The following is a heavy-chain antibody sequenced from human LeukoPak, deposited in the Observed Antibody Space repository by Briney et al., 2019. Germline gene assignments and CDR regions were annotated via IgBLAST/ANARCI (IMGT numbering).Heavy chain of an antibody. J-gene: IGHJ4*02. CDR3: ASVTMVRGPHFDY. CDR2: MYSGGST. V-gene: IGHV3-53*01. D-gene: IGHD3-10*01. Sequence: PGGSLRLSCAASGFTVSSKYIIWVRQAPGKGLEWVSVMYSGGSTYYADSVEGRFTISRDSSKNTVYLQMSSLRAEDTAVYYCASVTMVRGPHFDYWGQGTLVTVSS. CDR1: GFTVSSKY.